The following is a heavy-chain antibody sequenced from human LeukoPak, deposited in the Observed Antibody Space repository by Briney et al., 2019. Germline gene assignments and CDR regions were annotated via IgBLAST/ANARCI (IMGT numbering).Heavy chain of an antibody. V-gene: IGHV4-34*01. Sequence: SETLSLTCGVYGDSISGYHWTYIRQPPGKGLEWIGEINRSGSTNYNPSLKSRVTISVDTSKNQFSLKLSSVTATDTAVYYCARAGYSGSDFSVWGKGSTVTVSS. CDR2: INRSGST. D-gene: IGHD5-12*01. J-gene: IGHJ6*04. CDR1: GDSISGYH. CDR3: ARAGYSGSDFSV.